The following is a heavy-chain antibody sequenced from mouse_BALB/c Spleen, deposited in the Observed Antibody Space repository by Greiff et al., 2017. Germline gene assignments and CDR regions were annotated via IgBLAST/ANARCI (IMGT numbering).Heavy chain of an antibody. Sequence: VKLVESGPGLVAPSQSLSITCTVSGFSLTSYGVHWVRQPPGKGLEWLGVIWAGGSTNYNSALMSRLSISKDNSKSQVFLKMNSLQTDDTAMYYCARDNYGSSYAWFAYWGQGTLVTVSA. J-gene: IGHJ3*01. V-gene: IGHV2-9*02. CDR3: ARDNYGSSYAWFAY. D-gene: IGHD1-1*01. CDR1: GFSLTSYG. CDR2: IWAGGST.